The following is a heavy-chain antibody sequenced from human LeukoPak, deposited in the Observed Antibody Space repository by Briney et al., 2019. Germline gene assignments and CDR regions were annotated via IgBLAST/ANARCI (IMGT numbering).Heavy chain of an antibody. D-gene: IGHD1-1*01. J-gene: IGHJ3*02. CDR3: ARDRDNWNDGNAFDI. CDR1: GGSISSYY. Sequence: SETLSLTCTVSGGSISSYYWSWIRQPPGKGLEWIGYIYYRGSTNYNPSFKSRVTISVDTSKNQFSLKLSSVTAADTAVYYCARDRDNWNDGNAFDIWGQGTMVTVSS. V-gene: IGHV4-59*01. CDR2: IYYRGST.